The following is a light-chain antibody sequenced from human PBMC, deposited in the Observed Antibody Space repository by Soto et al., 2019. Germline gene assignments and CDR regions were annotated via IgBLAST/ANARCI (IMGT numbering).Light chain of an antibody. CDR1: QSVSSN. CDR3: QQYNNWPWGT. CDR2: GAS. Sequence: EIVMTQSPATLSVSPGERATLSCRASQSVSSNLAWYQQKPGQAPRLLIYGASTRATGIPARFSGSGSGTEFTLTISSLQSEDFAVYCCQQYNNWPWGTFGQGTKVEIK. J-gene: IGKJ1*01. V-gene: IGKV3-15*01.